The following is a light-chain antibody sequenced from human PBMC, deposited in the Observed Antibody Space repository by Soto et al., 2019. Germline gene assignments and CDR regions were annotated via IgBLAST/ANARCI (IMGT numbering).Light chain of an antibody. V-gene: IGKV3-11*01. CDR3: QQRYSWPWP. CDR2: DAS. Sequence: EIVLTQSPATLSLSPGERATLSCRASQSINSYLAWYQQKPGQAPRLLIYDASNRATGVPARFSGSGSGTDFTLTISSLQPEDFAFDDCQQRYSWPWPFGGGTKVEIK. CDR1: QSINSY. J-gene: IGKJ4*01.